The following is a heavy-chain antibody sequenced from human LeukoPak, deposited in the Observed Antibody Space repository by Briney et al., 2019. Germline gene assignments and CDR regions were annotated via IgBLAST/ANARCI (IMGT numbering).Heavy chain of an antibody. J-gene: IGHJ6*04. D-gene: IGHD1-26*01. CDR2: ISSSGSTI. V-gene: IGHV3-48*03. CDR1: GFTFSSYE. CDR3: AILRGSYSPDV. Sequence: GGSLRLSCAASGFTFSSYEMNWVRQAPGKGLEWVSYISSSGSTIYYADSVKGRFTISRDNAKNSLYLQMNSLRAEDTAVYYCAILRGSYSPDVWGKGTTVTVSS.